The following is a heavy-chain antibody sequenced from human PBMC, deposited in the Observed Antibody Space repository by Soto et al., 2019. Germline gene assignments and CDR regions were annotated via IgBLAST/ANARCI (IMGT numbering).Heavy chain of an antibody. J-gene: IGHJ6*02. V-gene: IGHV1-18*01. CDR2: ITTYNGNT. CDR1: RYIFTNYV. Sequence: QVQLVQSGVEVMEPGASVKVSCKAVRYIFTNYVVSWVRQAPGQGLEWMGWITTYNGNTEYAQKFQGRVTMTTDASTSTAYMELGSLRSDDTAIYYCARALTGYGMDVWGQGTTVTVSS. CDR3: ARALTGYGMDV.